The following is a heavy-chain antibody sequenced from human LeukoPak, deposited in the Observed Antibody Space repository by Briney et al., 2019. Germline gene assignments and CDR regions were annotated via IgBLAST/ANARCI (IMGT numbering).Heavy chain of an antibody. Sequence: ASVKVSCKASGYTFTGYYIHWVRQAPGQGLEWMGWINTNSGDTMYAQKFQDRVTMTRDTSISTAYMELSRLRYDDTAVYYCAREDLVATIGGCFDSWGQGTLVTVSS. CDR2: INTNSGDT. V-gene: IGHV1-2*02. CDR1: GYTFTGYY. D-gene: IGHD5-12*01. CDR3: AREDLVATIGGCFDS. J-gene: IGHJ5*01.